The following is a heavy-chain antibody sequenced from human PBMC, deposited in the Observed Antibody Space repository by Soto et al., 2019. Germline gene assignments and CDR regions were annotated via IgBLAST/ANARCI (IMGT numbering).Heavy chain of an antibody. CDR3: VREGRRSFDF. CDR1: GFTFSNYA. V-gene: IGHV3-23*01. CDR2: IGVRGNST. J-gene: IGHJ3*01. Sequence: EGSLRLSCAASGFTFSNYAMNWVRQAPGKGLEWVSIIGVRGNSTYYADSVQGRFTISRDNSKNTLSLQMSSLTADDTAIYYCVREGRRSFDFWGRGTMVTVSS.